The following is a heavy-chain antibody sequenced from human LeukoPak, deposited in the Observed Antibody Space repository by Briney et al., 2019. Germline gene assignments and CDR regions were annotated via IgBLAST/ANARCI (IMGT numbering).Heavy chain of an antibody. Sequence: GGSLRLSCAASGFAFSSYSMNWVRQAPGKGLEWLSYISSSSSSIYYADSVKGRFTISRDNAKNPLYLQMDSLVDEDTAVYYCASTDFGDYVDAFDIWGQGTMVTVSS. D-gene: IGHD4-17*01. CDR2: ISSSSSSI. J-gene: IGHJ3*02. CDR3: ASTDFGDYVDAFDI. CDR1: GFAFSSYS. V-gene: IGHV3-48*02.